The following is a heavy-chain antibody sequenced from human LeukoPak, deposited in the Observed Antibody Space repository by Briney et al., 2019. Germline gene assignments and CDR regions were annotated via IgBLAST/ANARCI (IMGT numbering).Heavy chain of an antibody. V-gene: IGHV4-4*07. CDR3: ARSSHLHSSGWYAGAFDI. CDR2: IYTSGST. CDR1: GGSISSYY. J-gene: IGHJ3*02. D-gene: IGHD6-19*01. Sequence: SETLSLTCTVSGGSISSYYWSWIRQPAGKGLEWIGRIYTSGSTNYNPSLKSRATMSVDTSKNQFSLKLSSVTAADTAVYYCARSSHLHSSGWYAGAFDIWGQGTMVTVSS.